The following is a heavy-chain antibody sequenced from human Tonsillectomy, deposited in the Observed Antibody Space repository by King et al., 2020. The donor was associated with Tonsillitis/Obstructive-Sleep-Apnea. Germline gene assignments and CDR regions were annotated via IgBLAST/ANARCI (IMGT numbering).Heavy chain of an antibody. CDR1: EFTFSTYA. J-gene: IGHJ4*02. V-gene: IGHV3-30*04. Sequence: VQLVESGGGVVQPGRSLRLSCAASEFTFSTYAMHWVRQAPGKGLEWLAVISYDGTDKYYADSVKGRFTISRDNSKNTLYLQMNSLRLEDTSVFSCARERGIAVAGTLDYWGQGTLVTVSS. CDR2: ISYDGTDK. D-gene: IGHD6-19*01. CDR3: ARERGIAVAGTLDY.